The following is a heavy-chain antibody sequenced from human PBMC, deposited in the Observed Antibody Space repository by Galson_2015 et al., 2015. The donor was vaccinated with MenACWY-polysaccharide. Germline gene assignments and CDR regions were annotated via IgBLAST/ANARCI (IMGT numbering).Heavy chain of an antibody. CDR1: GFTFSNYA. J-gene: IGHJ4*02. Sequence: SLRLSCAASGFTFSNYAMNWVRQAPGKGLQWVALISYDGTNKYYPDSVKGRFTISRDNSKNTLYLQMNSLRVEDTAVYYCARDGDFWSNYDCWGQGTLVTVSS. V-gene: IGHV3-30-3*01. CDR2: ISYDGTNK. D-gene: IGHD3-3*01. CDR3: ARDGDFWSNYDC.